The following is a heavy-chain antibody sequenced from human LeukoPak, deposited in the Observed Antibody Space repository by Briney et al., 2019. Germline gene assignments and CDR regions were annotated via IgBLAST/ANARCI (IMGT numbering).Heavy chain of an antibody. Sequence: SQTLSLTCVISGDSVSNNNTAWNWIRQSPSRGLEWLGRTYYRSKWNNDYAVSVKSRIMINPDTSKNQFSLQLRSVTPEDTAVYYCARFDRRPKHFDYWGQGPLLTVSS. CDR3: ARFDRRPKHFDY. CDR1: GDSVSNNNTA. J-gene: IGHJ4*02. V-gene: IGHV6-1*01. CDR2: TYYRSKWNN. D-gene: IGHD3-16*01.